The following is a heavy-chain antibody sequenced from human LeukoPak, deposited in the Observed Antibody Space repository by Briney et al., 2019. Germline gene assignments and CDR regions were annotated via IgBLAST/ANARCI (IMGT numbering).Heavy chain of an antibody. Sequence: PGGSLRLSCAASGFTFSSYSMHWVRQAPGKGLEWVSYSSSSSSTIYYAYSVKGTFTIYRDNAKNSLYLQMNSLRAEDTAVYYCATSTSGYYYAPFDYWGQGTLVTVSS. J-gene: IGHJ4*02. V-gene: IGHV3-48*01. CDR3: ATSTSGYYYAPFDY. CDR2: SSSSSSTI. D-gene: IGHD3-22*01. CDR1: GFTFSSYS.